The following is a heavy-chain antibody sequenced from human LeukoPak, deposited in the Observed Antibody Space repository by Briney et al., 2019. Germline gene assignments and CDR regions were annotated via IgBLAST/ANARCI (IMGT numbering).Heavy chain of an antibody. D-gene: IGHD2-21*01. CDR2: IEGSGDAT. Sequence: PGGSLRLSCAASGFTFSNNAMSWVRQAPGKGLEWVSGIEGSGDATHYADSVKGRFTISRDTSKNTLYLQMNSLRAENTAIYYCAKDIFRWAFDNWGQGTLVTVS. CDR1: GFTFSNNA. V-gene: IGHV3-23*01. CDR3: AKDIFRWAFDN. J-gene: IGHJ4*02.